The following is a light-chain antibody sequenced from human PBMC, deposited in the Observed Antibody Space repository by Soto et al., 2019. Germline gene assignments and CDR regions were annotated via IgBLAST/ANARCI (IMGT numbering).Light chain of an antibody. Sequence: EIVLTQSPATLSLSPGERATLSCRASQSVSSYLAWYQQKPGQAPRLLIYDASNRATGISARFSGSGSGTDFTLTISRLEPEDFAVYYCQQYGSSPPVWTFGQGTKVEIK. CDR3: QQYGSSPPVWT. CDR2: DAS. J-gene: IGKJ1*01. V-gene: IGKV3-20*01. CDR1: QSVSSY.